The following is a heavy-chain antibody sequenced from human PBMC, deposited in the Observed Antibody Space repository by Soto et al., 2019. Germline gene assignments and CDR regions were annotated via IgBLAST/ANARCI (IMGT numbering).Heavy chain of an antibody. CDR3: HGYGY. Sequence: EVQVVESGGGLIQPGGSLRLSCVVSGFTVSSTNYMSWVRQAPGKGLEWVTVIYSGGTTCYADSVKGRFTISRDNSNNTLHLQMNSLRAEDPAEYYCHGYGYWGQGTLVTVSS. D-gene: IGHD5-12*01. CDR2: IYSGGTT. CDR1: GFTVSSTNY. V-gene: IGHV3-53*01. J-gene: IGHJ4*02.